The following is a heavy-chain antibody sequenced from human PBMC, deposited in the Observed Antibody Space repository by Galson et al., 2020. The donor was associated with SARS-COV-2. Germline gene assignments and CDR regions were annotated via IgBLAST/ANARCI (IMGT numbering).Heavy chain of an antibody. CDR3: ARLHYGEYAPEAFDI. V-gene: IGHV4-30-2*01. J-gene: IGHJ3*02. D-gene: IGHD4-17*01. CDR2: ISHSGGT. Sequence: SETLSLTCAVSGTSISSGSYSWNWIRQPPGKGLEWIGYISHSGGTYYNPSLKSRVTISGDRSKNQFSLRLSSVTAADTAVYYCARLHYGEYAPEAFDIWGPGTRVTVSS. CDR1: GTSISSGSYS.